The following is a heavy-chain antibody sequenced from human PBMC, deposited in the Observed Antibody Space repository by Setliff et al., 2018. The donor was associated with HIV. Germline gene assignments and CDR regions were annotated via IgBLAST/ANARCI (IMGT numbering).Heavy chain of an antibody. D-gene: IGHD3-10*01. Sequence: SVKVSCKASGGTFSSFAISWVRQAPGQGLEWMGGIIPIFSTANYAQKFQGRVTITTDVSTTTAYMELRRLRSEDTAVYYCARETYYGSGSYLPTEYYYNYMDVWGKGTTVTVSS. CDR3: ARETYYGSGSYLPTEYYYNYMDV. CDR2: IIPIFSTA. CDR1: GGTFSSFA. J-gene: IGHJ6*03. V-gene: IGHV1-69*05.